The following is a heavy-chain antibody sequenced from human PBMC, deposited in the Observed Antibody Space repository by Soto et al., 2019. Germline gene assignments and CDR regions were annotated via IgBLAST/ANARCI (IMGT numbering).Heavy chain of an antibody. D-gene: IGHD3-22*01. Sequence: SDPLSLTFAVYGGSFSGYYWSWIRQPPGKGLEWIGEINHSGSTNYNPSLKSRVTISVDTSKNQFSLKLGSVTAADTAVYYCARVYYYDSSGYYRHPSYYYYYGMDVWGQGTTVTVSS. CDR1: GGSFSGYY. CDR2: INHSGST. V-gene: IGHV4-34*01. CDR3: ARVYYYDSSGYYRHPSYYYYYGMDV. J-gene: IGHJ6*02.